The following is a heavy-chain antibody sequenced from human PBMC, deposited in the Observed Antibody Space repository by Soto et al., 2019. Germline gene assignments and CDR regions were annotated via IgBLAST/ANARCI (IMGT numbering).Heavy chain of an antibody. CDR1: GGSISSYY. D-gene: IGHD6-13*01. Sequence: SETLSLTCTVSGGSISSYYWSWIRQPPGKGLEWIGYIYYSGSTNYNPSLKSRVTISVDTSKNQFSLKLSSVTAADTAVYYCARAWYGDAFDIWGQGTMVTVS. CDR2: IYYSGST. CDR3: ARAWYGDAFDI. J-gene: IGHJ3*02. V-gene: IGHV4-59*01.